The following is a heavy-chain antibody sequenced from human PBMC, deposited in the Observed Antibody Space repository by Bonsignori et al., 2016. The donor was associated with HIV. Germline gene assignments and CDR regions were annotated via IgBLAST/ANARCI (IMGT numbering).Heavy chain of an antibody. J-gene: IGHJ4*02. Sequence: RQPPGKGLEWVANINLDGSEKYYVDSVKGRFTISRDNAKNSLYLQMNSLRAEDTAVYYCARDWLGFDYWGQGTLVTVSS. D-gene: IGHD3-10*01. CDR2: INLDGSEK. V-gene: IGHV3-7*01. CDR3: ARDWLGFDY.